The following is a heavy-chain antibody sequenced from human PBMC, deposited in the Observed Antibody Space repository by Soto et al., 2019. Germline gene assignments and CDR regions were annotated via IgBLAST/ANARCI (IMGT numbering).Heavy chain of an antibody. CDR2: IRRSGDYT. CDR3: ARSTSLGGMDV. V-gene: IGHV3-21*01. D-gene: IGHD1-1*01. J-gene: IGHJ6*02. Sequence: EVQLVESGGGLVMPGGSLRLSCIASGFSFSTYSMNWVRQAPGKGLEWVSSIRRSGDYTYYADSLKGRFTISRDNAKNSLSLQMSSLRAEDTAVYYCARSTSLGGMDVWGQGTTVTVSS. CDR1: GFSFSTYS.